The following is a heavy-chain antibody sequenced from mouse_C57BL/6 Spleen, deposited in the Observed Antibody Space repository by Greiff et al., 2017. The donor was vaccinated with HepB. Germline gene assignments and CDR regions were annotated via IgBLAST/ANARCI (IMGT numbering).Heavy chain of an antibody. CDR3: VRQGYYFDY. J-gene: IGHJ2*01. V-gene: IGHV10-1*01. CDR1: GFSFNTYA. CDR2: IRSKSNNYAT. Sequence: EVKLVESGGGLVQPKGSLKLSCAASGFSFNTYAMNWVRQAPGKGLEWVARIRSKSNNYATYYADSVKDRFTISRDDSESMLYLQMNNLKTEDTHMYSCVRQGYYFDYWGQGTTLTVSS.